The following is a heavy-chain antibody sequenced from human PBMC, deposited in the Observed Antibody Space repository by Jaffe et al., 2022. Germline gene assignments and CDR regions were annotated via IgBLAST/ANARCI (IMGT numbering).Heavy chain of an antibody. D-gene: IGHD2-8*02. Sequence: EVQLVESGGGLVQPGRSLRLSCAASGFTFDDYAMHWVRQAPGKGLEWVSGISWNSGSIGYADSVKGRFTISRDNAKNSLYLQMNSLRAEDTALYYCAKDIRVGVAEGIPDYWGQGTLVTVSS. CDR1: GFTFDDYA. V-gene: IGHV3-9*01. J-gene: IGHJ4*02. CDR3: AKDIRVGVAEGIPDY. CDR2: ISWNSGSI.